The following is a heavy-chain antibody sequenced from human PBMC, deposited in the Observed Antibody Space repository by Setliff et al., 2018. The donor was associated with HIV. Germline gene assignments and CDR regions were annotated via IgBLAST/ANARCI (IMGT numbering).Heavy chain of an antibody. J-gene: IGHJ6*03. D-gene: IGHD1-26*01. CDR2: INHSGST. Sequence: SETLSLTCAVFGGSFTDIGGSFTDYYWIWIRQPPGKGLEWIGEINHSGSTHYNPSLKSRFTISVDTSKNQFSLKVNSVTAADTAVYYCARGGRLLAAYRDRWDYYYMGVWGKGTTVTVSS. V-gene: IGHV4-34*01. CDR1: GGSFTDIGGSFTDYY. CDR3: ARGGRLLAAYRDRWDYYYMGV.